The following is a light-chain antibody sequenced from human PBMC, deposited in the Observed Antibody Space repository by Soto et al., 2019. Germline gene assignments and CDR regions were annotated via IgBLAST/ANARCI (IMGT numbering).Light chain of an antibody. CDR3: MQGIQLPNT. V-gene: IGKV2D-29*01. Sequence: DIVMTQTPLSLSVTPGQPASISFKSSPSLLHTDGKTYLYWYLQKSGQPPQLLIYGVSNRFPGVPDRFSGSGSGTDFTLKISRVEAEDVGLYYCMQGIQLPNTLGQGTRLEIK. CDR1: PSLLHTDGKTY. CDR2: GVS. J-gene: IGKJ5*01.